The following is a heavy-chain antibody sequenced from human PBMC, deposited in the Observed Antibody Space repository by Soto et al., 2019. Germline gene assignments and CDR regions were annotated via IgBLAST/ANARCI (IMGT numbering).Heavy chain of an antibody. CDR2: ISYDGSDK. J-gene: IGHJ4*02. V-gene: IGHV3-30*03. D-gene: IGHD3-10*01. CDR1: GFPFTSYG. CDR3: VGGQYYFDY. Sequence: QVQLVESGGGVVQPGRSLRLSCAASGFPFTSYGMHWVREGPDKGLEWVAIISYDGSDKYYADSVKGRFTISRDNSKNNLYLHMNSLGPEDTALYYCVGGQYYFDYRGQGTLVIVSS.